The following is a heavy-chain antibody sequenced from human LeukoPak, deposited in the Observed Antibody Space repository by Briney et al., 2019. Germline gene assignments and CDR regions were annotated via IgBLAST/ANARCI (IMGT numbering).Heavy chain of an antibody. CDR2: ISGSGGTT. CDR1: GFTFSSYA. Sequence: GGSLRLSCAASGFTFSSYAMNWVRQAPGKGLEWVSSISGSGGTTYYADSVKGRFTISRDNAKNSLYLQMNSLRAEDTAVYYCARARWELPSDAFDIWGQGTMVTVSS. V-gene: IGHV3-48*04. D-gene: IGHD1-26*01. CDR3: ARARWELPSDAFDI. J-gene: IGHJ3*02.